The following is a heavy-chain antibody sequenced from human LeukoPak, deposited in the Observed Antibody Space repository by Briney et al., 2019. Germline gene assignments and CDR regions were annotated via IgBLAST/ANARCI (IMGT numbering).Heavy chain of an antibody. CDR3: ARNILFAFDI. Sequence: GGSLRLSCAASGLTVSSSYMSWVRQAPGKGLEWVSIIYNDGSTYYADSMKGRFTISRDNSKNTLYLQVNSLRAEDTAMYYCARNILFAFDIWGQGTMVTVPS. CDR2: IYNDGST. J-gene: IGHJ3*02. D-gene: IGHD2/OR15-2a*01. V-gene: IGHV3-53*01. CDR1: GLTVSSSY.